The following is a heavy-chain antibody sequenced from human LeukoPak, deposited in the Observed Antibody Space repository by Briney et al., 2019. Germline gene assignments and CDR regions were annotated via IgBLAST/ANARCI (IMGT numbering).Heavy chain of an antibody. CDR1: GYTFTGYD. CDR2: MNPNSGNT. D-gene: IGHD3-10*01. V-gene: IGHV1-8*03. J-gene: IGHJ4*02. CDR3: ARAYYYGSGSYYDYFDY. Sequence: ASVKVSCKASGYTFTGYDINWVRQATGQGLEWMGWMNPNSGNTGYAQKFQGRVTITRNTSISTAYMELSSLRSEDTAVYYCARAYYYGSGSYYDYFDYWGQGTLVTVSS.